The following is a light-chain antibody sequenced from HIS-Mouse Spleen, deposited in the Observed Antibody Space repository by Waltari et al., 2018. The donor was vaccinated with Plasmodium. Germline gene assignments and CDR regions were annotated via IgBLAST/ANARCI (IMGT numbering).Light chain of an antibody. CDR2: GAS. J-gene: IGKJ4*01. Sequence: IVLTQSPGTLSLSPGERATLSCRASQGVSSSYLALYQQKPGQAPRLLIYGASSRATGIPDRFSGSGSGTDFTLTISRLETEDLAVYYCQQYGSAPLTFGGGTKVEIK. V-gene: IGKV3-20*01. CDR1: QGVSSSY. CDR3: QQYGSAPLT.